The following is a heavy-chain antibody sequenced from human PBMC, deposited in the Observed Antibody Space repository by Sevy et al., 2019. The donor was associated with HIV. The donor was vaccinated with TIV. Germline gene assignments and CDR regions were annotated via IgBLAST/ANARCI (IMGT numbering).Heavy chain of an antibody. CDR3: AKDRDYDSSGKGAFDI. D-gene: IGHD3-22*01. V-gene: IGHV3-23*01. CDR1: GFTFSSYA. CDR2: ISGSGGST. J-gene: IGHJ3*02. Sequence: GGSLRLSCAASGFTFSSYAMSWVRQAPGKELEWVSAISGSGGSTYYADSVKGRFTISRDNSKNTLYLQMNSLRAEDTAVYYCAKDRDYDSSGKGAFDIWGQGTMVTVSS.